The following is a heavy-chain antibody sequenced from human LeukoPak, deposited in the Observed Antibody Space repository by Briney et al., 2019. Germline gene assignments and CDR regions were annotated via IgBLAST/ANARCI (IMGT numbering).Heavy chain of an antibody. CDR2: ITTSDGNT. V-gene: IGHV3-23*01. CDR1: GFTFSSYA. D-gene: IGHD2-15*01. J-gene: IGHJ4*02. CDR3: ARDARYICSGGSCYHFDY. Sequence: GGSLRLSCAASGFTFSSYAMSWDRQAPGKGLEWVSTITTSDGNTYYADSVKGRFTVSRDNSKNTLFLQMNSLRAEDTAVYYCARDARYICSGGSCYHFDYWGQGTLVTVSS.